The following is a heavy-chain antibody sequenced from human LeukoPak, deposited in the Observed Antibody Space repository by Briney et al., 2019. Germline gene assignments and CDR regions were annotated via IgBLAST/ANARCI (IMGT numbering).Heavy chain of an antibody. Sequence: SQTLSLTCAVSGGSISSGGYYWSWIRQPPGKGLEWIGEINHSGSTNYNPSLKSRVTISVDTSKNQFSLKLSSVTAADTAVYYCARGPGLGYSYFFYSPAWGQGTLVTVSS. V-gene: IGHV4-30-2*01. D-gene: IGHD5-18*01. CDR1: GGSISSGGYY. CDR2: INHSGST. CDR3: ARGPGLGYSYFFYSPA. J-gene: IGHJ4*02.